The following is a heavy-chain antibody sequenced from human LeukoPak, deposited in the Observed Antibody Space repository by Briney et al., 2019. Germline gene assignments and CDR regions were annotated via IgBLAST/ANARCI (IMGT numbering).Heavy chain of an antibody. CDR1: GGSISSSGYY. V-gene: IGHV4-39*07. CDR2: MYYSGST. J-gene: IGHJ4*02. D-gene: IGHD3-3*01. Sequence: SETLSLTCTVSGGSISSSGYYWGWIRQPPGKGLEWIGSMYYSGSTYYNPSLKSRVTISVDTSKNHFSLKLSSVTAADTAVYYCARDFRGGYDFWSGYYTPYYLDYWGQGTLVTVSP. CDR3: ARDFRGGYDFWSGYYTPYYLDY.